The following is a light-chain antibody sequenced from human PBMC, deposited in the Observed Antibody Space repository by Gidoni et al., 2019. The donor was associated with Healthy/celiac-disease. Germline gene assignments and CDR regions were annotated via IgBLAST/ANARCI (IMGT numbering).Light chain of an antibody. CDR2: GAS. V-gene: IGKV3-20*01. Sequence: EIGLTKSPGTLYLSPGERATLTCRAIQSVSSSYLAWYQQKPGQSPRLLIYGASSRATGIPDRFSGSGSGTDFTLTISRLEPEDFAVYYCQQYGSSPGTFGQGTKVEIK. CDR1: QSVSSSY. J-gene: IGKJ1*01. CDR3: QQYGSSPGT.